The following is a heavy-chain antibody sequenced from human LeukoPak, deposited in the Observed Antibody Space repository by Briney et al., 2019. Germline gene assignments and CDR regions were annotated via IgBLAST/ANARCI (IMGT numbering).Heavy chain of an antibody. V-gene: IGHV4-30-4*01. Sequence: KPSQTLSLTCTVSGGSISSGDYYWSWIRQPPGRGLEWIGYIYYSGSTYYNPSLKSRVTISVDTSKNQFSLKLSSVTAADTAVYYCARAIAVAGQAGIWGQGTLVTVSS. CDR3: ARAIAVAGQAGI. CDR1: GGSISSGDYY. J-gene: IGHJ4*02. D-gene: IGHD6-19*01. CDR2: IYYSGST.